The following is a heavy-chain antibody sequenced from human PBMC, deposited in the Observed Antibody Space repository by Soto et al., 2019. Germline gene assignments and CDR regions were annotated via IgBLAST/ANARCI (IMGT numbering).Heavy chain of an antibody. V-gene: IGHV3-23*01. Sequence: GGSLRLSCAASGFTFTSYAMSWVRQAPGKGLEWVSTITNSGGTTYYADSVEGRFTISRDNSKNTLYLQMNSLRADDTAVYYYAQPAGYFLSCYRYCGQRPFFTVS. CDR2: ITNSGGTT. D-gene: IGHD3-3*01. CDR3: AQPAGYFLSCYRY. CDR1: GFTFTSYA. J-gene: IGHJ4*02.